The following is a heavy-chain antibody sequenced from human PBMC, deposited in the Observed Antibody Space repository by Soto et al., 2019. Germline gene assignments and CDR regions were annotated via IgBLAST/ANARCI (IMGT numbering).Heavy chain of an antibody. J-gene: IGHJ6*02. D-gene: IGHD6-6*01. V-gene: IGHV5-10-1*01. CDR1: GYSFTSYW. CDR2: IDPSDSYT. CDR3: ARSGSSSPPYYYGMDV. Sequence: PWESLKISCKGSGYSFTSYWISWVRQMPGKGLEWMGRIDPSDSYTNYSPSFQGHVTISADKSISTAYLQWSSLKASDTAMYYCARSGSSSPPYYYGMDVWGQGTTVTVSS.